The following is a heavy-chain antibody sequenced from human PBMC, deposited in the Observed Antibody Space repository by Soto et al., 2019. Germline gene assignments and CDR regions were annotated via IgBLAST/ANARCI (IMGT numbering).Heavy chain of an antibody. CDR3: ARVERGTATTVVDAFDI. D-gene: IGHD1-1*01. Sequence: QVQLQQWGAGLLKPSETLSLTCAVYGGFVSSGSYYWSWIRQPPGKGLEWIGEMSHSGGTHFNPSRKSRVTISVDTSKNQFSLKMSSVTAADTALYYCARVERGTATTVVDAFDIWGPGTMVTGSS. J-gene: IGHJ3*02. CDR1: GGFVSSGSYY. V-gene: IGHV4-34*01. CDR2: MSHSGGT.